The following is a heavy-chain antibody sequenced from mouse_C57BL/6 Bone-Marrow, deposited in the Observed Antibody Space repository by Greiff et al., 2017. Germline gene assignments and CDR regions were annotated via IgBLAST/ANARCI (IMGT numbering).Heavy chain of an antibody. CDR1: GYTFTDYY. Sequence: VQLQQSGPELVKPGASVKISCKASGYTFTDYYMNWVKQSHGKSLEWIGDINPNNGGTSYNQKLQGTATLTVDKSSSAAYMELSSLTSEDSAVYYCARHGSSYSWYFDVWGTGTTVTVSS. D-gene: IGHD1-1*01. CDR3: ARHGSSYSWYFDV. CDR2: INPNNGGT. V-gene: IGHV1-26*01. J-gene: IGHJ1*03.